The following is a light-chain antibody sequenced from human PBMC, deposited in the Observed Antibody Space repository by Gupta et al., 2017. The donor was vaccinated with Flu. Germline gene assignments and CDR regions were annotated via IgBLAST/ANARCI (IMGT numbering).Light chain of an antibody. CDR1: SRDVSNYNY. CDR3: SACTSSNTVV. J-gene: IGLJ2*01. V-gene: IGLV2-14*03. Sequence: QSALTQPASVSGSPGQSITISCTGTSRDVSNYNYVSWYQPHPGKAPILLIYDVSSRPAGISSRFSASKSGNTDSLTISEPQAEDEADYYGSACTSSNTVVFGGGTKLTVL. CDR2: DVS.